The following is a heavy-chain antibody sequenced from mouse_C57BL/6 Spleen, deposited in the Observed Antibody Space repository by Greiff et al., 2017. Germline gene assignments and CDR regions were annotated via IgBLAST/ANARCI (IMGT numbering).Heavy chain of an antibody. CDR3: ARVDYDRYVDD. CDR2: IDPSDSYT. D-gene: IGHD2-4*01. Sequence: QVQLQQPGAELVKPGASVKLSCKASGYTFTSYWMQWVKQRPGQGLEWIGEIDPSDSYTNYNQKFKGKATLTVDTSSSTAYMQLSSLTSEDSAVYYCARVDYDRYVDDRGQGTTLTVSS. V-gene: IGHV1-50*01. J-gene: IGHJ2*01. CDR1: GYTFTSYW.